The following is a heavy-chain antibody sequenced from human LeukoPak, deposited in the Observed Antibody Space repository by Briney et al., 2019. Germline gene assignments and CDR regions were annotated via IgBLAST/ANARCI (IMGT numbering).Heavy chain of an antibody. D-gene: IGHD2-2*01. V-gene: IGHV3-7*01. CDR1: GFTFSSYW. J-gene: IGHJ6*03. CDR3: ARAITDCSSTSCYSRDYYMDV. CDR2: IKQDGSEK. Sequence: HPGGSLRLSCAASGFTFSSYWMSWVRQAPGKGLEWVANIKQDGSEKYYVDSVKGRFTISRDNAKNSLYLQMNSLRAEDTAVYYCARAITDCSSTSCYSRDYYMDVCGKGTTVTVSS.